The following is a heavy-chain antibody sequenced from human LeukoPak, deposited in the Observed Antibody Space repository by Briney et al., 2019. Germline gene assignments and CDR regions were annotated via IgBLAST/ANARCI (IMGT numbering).Heavy chain of an antibody. V-gene: IGHV3-48*03. CDR3: ARGSTMVRGVFKEGDY. J-gene: IGHJ4*02. D-gene: IGHD3-10*01. Sequence: PGGSLRLSCAASGFTFSSYEMNWVRQARGKGLEWVSYISSNGSTIYYADSVKGRFTISRDNAKNSLYLQMNSLRAEDTAVYYCARGSTMVRGVFKEGDYWGQGTLVTVSS. CDR1: GFTFSSYE. CDR2: ISSNGSTI.